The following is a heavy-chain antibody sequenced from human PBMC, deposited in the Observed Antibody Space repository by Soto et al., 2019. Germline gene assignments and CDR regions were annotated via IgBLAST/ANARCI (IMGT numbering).Heavy chain of an antibody. D-gene: IGHD5-18*01. CDR3: ARYVDTAAYYGMDV. J-gene: IGHJ6*02. CDR2: ISAYNGNT. CDR1: GYTFTSYG. V-gene: IGHV1-18*04. Sequence: GASVKVSCKGSGYTFTSYGISWVRQAPGQGLEWMGWISAYNGNTNYAQKLQGRVTMTTDTSTSTAYMELRSLRSDDTAVYYCARYVDTAAYYGMDVWGQGTTVTVSS.